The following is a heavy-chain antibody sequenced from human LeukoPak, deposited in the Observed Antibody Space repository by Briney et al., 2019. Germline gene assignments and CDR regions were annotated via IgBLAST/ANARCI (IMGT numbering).Heavy chain of an antibody. D-gene: IGHD5-24*01. CDR2: ISYDGSNK. V-gene: IGHV3-30-3*01. CDR1: GFTFSSYA. Sequence: GGSLRLSCAASGFTFSSYAMHWVRQAPGKGLEWVAVISYDGSNKYYADSVKGRFTISRDNSKNTLYLQMNSLRAEDTAVYYCASGDGYNYFDYWGQGTLVTVSS. CDR3: ASGDGYNYFDY. J-gene: IGHJ4*02.